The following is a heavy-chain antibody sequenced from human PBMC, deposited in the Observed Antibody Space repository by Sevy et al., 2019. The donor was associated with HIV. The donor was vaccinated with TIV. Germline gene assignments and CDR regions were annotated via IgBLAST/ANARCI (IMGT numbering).Heavy chain of an antibody. CDR1: GFTFGDYA. CDR3: TRDQWQQVVRPHCDY. CDR2: IRSKAFGGTT. J-gene: IGHJ4*02. Sequence: GGTLRLSCTGSGFTFGDYAVSWVRQAPGKGLEWVGFIRSKAFGGTTDYAASVKGRFTISRDDSKSNADLQMNSLKTEDTAVYYCTRDQWQQVVRPHCDYWGQGTLVTVSS. D-gene: IGHD6-13*01. V-gene: IGHV3-49*04.